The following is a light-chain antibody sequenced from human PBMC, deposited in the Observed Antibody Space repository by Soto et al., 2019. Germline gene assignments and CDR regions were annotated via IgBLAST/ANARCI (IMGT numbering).Light chain of an antibody. CDR3: SSYTSSSTVV. Sequence: QSALTQHASVSGSPGQSITISCTGTSSDVGGYNYVSWYQQHPGKAPKLMIYDVSNRPSGVSNRFSGSKSGNTASLTISGLQAEDEADYYCSSYTSSSTVVFGGGTKVTVL. CDR2: DVS. V-gene: IGLV2-14*01. CDR1: SSDVGGYNY. J-gene: IGLJ2*01.